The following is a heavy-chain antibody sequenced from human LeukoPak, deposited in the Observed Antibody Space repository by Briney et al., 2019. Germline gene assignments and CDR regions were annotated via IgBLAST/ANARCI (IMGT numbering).Heavy chain of an antibody. CDR1: GYSFTSYW. Sequence: PGESLKISCKGSGYSFTSYWIGWVRQMPGKGLEWMGIIYPGDSDTRYSPSFQGQVTISADKSISTAYLQWSSLEASDTAMYYCARLSTYYDSSGYLFWFDPWGQGTLVTVSS. V-gene: IGHV5-51*01. D-gene: IGHD3-22*01. CDR3: ARLSTYYDSSGYLFWFDP. J-gene: IGHJ5*02. CDR2: IYPGDSDT.